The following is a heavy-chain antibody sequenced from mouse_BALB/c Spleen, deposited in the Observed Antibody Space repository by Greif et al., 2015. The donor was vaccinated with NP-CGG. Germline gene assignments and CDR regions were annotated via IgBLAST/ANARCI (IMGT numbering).Heavy chain of an antibody. D-gene: IGHD1-1*01. Sequence: QVQLQQSGPELVKPGASVKISCKASGYSFTSYYIHWVKQRPGQGLEWIGWIFPGSGNTKYNEKFKGKATLTADTSSSTAYMQLSSLTSEDSAVYFCARGFGYYGSSYASWFAYWRQGTLVTVSA. CDR2: IFPGSGNT. J-gene: IGHJ3*01. V-gene: IGHV1-66*01. CDR1: GYSFTSYY. CDR3: ARGFGYYGSSYASWFAY.